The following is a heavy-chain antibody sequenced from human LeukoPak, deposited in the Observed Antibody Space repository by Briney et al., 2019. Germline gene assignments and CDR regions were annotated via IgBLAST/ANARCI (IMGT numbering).Heavy chain of an antibody. CDR3: ARGRTSWYGTNNWFDP. D-gene: IGHD6-13*01. V-gene: IGHV1-8*01. Sequence: GASVKVSCRASGYTFTTYDINWVRQAPGQGLEWMGWMNPSSGNTGYAQKVQGRVTMTRDTSISTAYMELRSLRSEDTAVYYCARGRTSWYGTNNWFDPWGQGTLVTVSS. CDR1: GYTFTTYD. J-gene: IGHJ5*02. CDR2: MNPSSGNT.